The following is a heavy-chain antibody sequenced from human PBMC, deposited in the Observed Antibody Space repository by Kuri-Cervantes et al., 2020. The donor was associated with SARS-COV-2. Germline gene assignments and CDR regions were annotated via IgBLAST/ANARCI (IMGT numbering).Heavy chain of an antibody. D-gene: IGHD2-2*01. CDR3: ARGRMYCNSTSCYTVWYFEL. V-gene: IGHV1-8*03. CDR2: MNPNSGNT. J-gene: IGHJ2*01. CDR1: GYTFTSYD. Sequence: ASVKVSCKASGYTFTSYDINWVRQATGQGLEWMGWMNPNSGNTGYAQKFQGRVTITRNTSISTAYMELSSLRSEDTAVYYCARGRMYCNSTSCYTVWYFELWGRGTLVTVSS.